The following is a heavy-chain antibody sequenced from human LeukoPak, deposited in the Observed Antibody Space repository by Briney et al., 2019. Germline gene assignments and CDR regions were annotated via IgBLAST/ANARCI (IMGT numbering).Heavy chain of an antibody. CDR3: ARERSGRGTWYFDY. D-gene: IGHD1-1*01. CDR2: ISSSSSYI. CDR1: GFTFSSYS. V-gene: IGHV3-21*04. Sequence: PGGSLRLSCAASGFTFSSYSMNWVRQAPGKGLEWVSSISSSSSYIYYADSVKGRFTTSRDNAKNSLYLQMNSLRAEDTAVYYCARERSGRGTWYFDYWGQGTLVTVSS. J-gene: IGHJ4*02.